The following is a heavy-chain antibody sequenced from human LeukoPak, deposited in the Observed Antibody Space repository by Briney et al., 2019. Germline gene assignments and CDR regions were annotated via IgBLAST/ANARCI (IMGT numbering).Heavy chain of an antibody. CDR3: ARHLKVGSATHDAFGI. J-gene: IGHJ3*02. V-gene: IGHV4-59*08. CDR2: IHYSGST. Sequence: SSETLSLTCTVSGDSISSYYWSWIRQPPGKGLEWIGYIHYSGSTNYNPSLKSRVTISVDTSKNQFSLKLNSVTAADTAVYYCARHLKVGSATHDAFGIWGQGTMVTVSS. CDR1: GDSISSYY. D-gene: IGHD5-12*01.